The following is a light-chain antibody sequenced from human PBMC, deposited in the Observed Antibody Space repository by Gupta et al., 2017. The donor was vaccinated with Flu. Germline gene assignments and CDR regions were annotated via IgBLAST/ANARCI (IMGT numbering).Light chain of an antibody. CDR2: GAS. CDR3: HQYGDSSWLT. CDR1: QSGSGKP. Sequence: VLTQSPGTLSLSPGERATLSCSARQSGSGKPLTWYQQKPAQAPTLLIHGASTSATGIPHRFSGSGSWTDFTLTISRREPEDFAVYYCHQYGDSSWLTFGGGTKVEIK. V-gene: IGKV3-20*01. J-gene: IGKJ4*01.